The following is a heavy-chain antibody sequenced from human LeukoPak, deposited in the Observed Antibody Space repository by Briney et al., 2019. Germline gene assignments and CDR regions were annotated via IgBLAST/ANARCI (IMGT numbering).Heavy chain of an antibody. J-gene: IGHJ5*02. CDR1: GYSFTNYW. V-gene: IGHV5-51*01. CDR2: IYSGDSDT. D-gene: IGHD6-6*01. CDR3: ARPPRPLPAARPSSSFWLDP. Sequence: GESLKISCKGSGYSFTNYWIGWVRQMPGKGLEWMGIIYSGDSDTRYSPSFQGEVNISADKSTSPAYLQWSSLKASDTALYYCARPPRPLPAARPSSSFWLDPWGQGTQVTVSS.